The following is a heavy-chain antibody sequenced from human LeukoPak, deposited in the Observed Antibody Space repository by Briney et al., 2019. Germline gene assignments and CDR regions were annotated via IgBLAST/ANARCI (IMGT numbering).Heavy chain of an antibody. J-gene: IGHJ4*02. Sequence: GGSLRLSCAASGFTFSNYGMHWVRQAPGKGLEWVTFIRIDGITKYYADSVKGRFTISRDNSKNTLYLQMNSLRAEDTAVYYCATRVGGPEGYWGQGTLVTVSS. CDR2: IRIDGITK. CDR3: ATRVGGPEGY. D-gene: IGHD3-3*01. V-gene: IGHV3-30*02. CDR1: GFTFSNYG.